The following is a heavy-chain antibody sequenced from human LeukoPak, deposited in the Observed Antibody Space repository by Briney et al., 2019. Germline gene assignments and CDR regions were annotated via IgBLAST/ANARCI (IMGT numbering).Heavy chain of an antibody. CDR2: IYYSGST. CDR1: GGSISSSSYY. CDR3: ARLSSSSSTALDY. D-gene: IGHD6-6*01. J-gene: IGHJ4*02. Sequence: PSETLSLTCTVSGGSISSSSYYWGWIRQPPGKGLEWIGGIYYSGSTYYNPSLKSRVTISVDTSKNQFSLKLSSVTAADTAVYYCARLSSSSSTALDYWGQGTLVTVSS. V-gene: IGHV4-39*01.